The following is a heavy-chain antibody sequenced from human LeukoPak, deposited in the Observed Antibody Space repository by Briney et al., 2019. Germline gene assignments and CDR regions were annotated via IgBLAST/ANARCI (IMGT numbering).Heavy chain of an antibody. CDR1: GGSISSYY. Sequence: SETLSLTCTVSGGSISSYYWSWIRQPAGKGLEWIGRIYTSGSTNYNPSLKSRVTMSVDTSKNQFSLKLSPVTAADTAVYYCAREVPYDSSGYPLFYFDYWGQGTLVTVSS. J-gene: IGHJ4*02. CDR3: AREVPYDSSGYPLFYFDY. CDR2: IYTSGST. V-gene: IGHV4-4*07. D-gene: IGHD3-22*01.